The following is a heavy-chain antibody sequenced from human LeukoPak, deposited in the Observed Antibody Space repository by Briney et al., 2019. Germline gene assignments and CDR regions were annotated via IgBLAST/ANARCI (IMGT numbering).Heavy chain of an antibody. J-gene: IGHJ4*02. CDR3: AREVYSGYDWRGY. CDR2: IKQDGSEK. D-gene: IGHD5-12*01. Sequence: GGSLRLSCAASGFTFSSYWMSWVRQAPGKGLEWVANIKQDGSEKYYVDSVKGRFTISRDNAKNSLYLQMNSLRAEDTAVYYCAREVYSGYDWRGYWGQGTLVTVSS. V-gene: IGHV3-7*01. CDR1: GFTFSSYW.